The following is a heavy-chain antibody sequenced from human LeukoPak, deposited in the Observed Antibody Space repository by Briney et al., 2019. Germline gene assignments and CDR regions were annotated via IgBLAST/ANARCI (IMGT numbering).Heavy chain of an antibody. D-gene: IGHD3-22*01. Sequence: PSQTLSLTCTVSGGSISSGGYYWSWIRQHPGKGLEWIGYIYYSGSTYYNPSLKSRVTISADTSKNQFSLKLSSVTAADTALYYCARGGLYYYDSNNWFDPWGQGTLVTVSS. J-gene: IGHJ5*02. CDR1: GGSISSGGYY. CDR3: ARGGLYYYDSNNWFDP. V-gene: IGHV4-31*03. CDR2: IYYSGST.